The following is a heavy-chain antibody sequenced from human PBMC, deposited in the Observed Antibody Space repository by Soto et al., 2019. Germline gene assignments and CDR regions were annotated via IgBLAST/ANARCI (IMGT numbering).Heavy chain of an antibody. J-gene: IGHJ6*02. CDR3: TTSEARSSGWYYYYGMDV. V-gene: IGHV3-15*01. D-gene: IGHD6-19*01. Sequence: GGSLRLSCAASGFTFSNAWMSWVRQAPGKGLEWVGRIKSKTDGGTTDYAAPVKGRFTISRDDSKNTLYLQMNSLKTEDTAVYYCTTSEARSSGWYYYYGMDVWGQGTTVTVSS. CDR1: GFTFSNAW. CDR2: IKSKTDGGTT.